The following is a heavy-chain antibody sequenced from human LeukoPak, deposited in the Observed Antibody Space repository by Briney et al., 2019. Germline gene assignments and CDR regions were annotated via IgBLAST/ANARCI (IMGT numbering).Heavy chain of an antibody. D-gene: IGHD6-19*01. CDR1: GGSISSYY. CDR3: ARWYSSGWSYNWFDP. Sequence: SETLSLTCTVSGGSISSYYWSWIRQPPGKGLEWIGYIYYSGSTNYNPSLKSRDTISVDTSKNQFSLKLSSVTAADTAVYYCARWYSSGWSYNWFDPWGQGTLVTVSS. V-gene: IGHV4-59*01. CDR2: IYYSGST. J-gene: IGHJ5*02.